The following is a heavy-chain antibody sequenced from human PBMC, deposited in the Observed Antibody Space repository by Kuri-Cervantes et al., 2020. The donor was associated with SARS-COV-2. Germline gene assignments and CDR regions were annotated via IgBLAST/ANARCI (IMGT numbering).Heavy chain of an antibody. V-gene: IGHV3-53*01. D-gene: IGHD3-22*01. J-gene: IGHJ1*01. CDR3: ARGVHEQLYDSSGYYSAEYFQH. CDR1: GFTVSSNY. Sequence: GESLKISCAASGFTVSSNYMSWVRQAPGKGLEWVSVIYSGGSTYYADSVKGRFTISRDNAKNSLYLQMNSLRAEDTAVYYCARGVHEQLYDSSGYYSAEYFQHWGQGTLVTVSS. CDR2: IYSGGST.